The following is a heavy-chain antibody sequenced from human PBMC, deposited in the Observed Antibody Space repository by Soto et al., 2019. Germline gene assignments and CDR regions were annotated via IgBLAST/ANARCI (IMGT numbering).Heavy chain of an antibody. D-gene: IGHD2-21*01. V-gene: IGHV1-2*02. Sequence: ASVKVSCKASGYTFTGCYIHCVRQAAGQGVEGMGWISPLSGVTNYEQRFQGRVTFTTDTSVNTPYMELRWLRAAATALYFCAREFDSCDFGLDLWGQGTMVTVSS. CDR3: AREFDSCDFGLDL. CDR1: GYTFTGCY. CDR2: ISPLSGVT. J-gene: IGHJ6*02.